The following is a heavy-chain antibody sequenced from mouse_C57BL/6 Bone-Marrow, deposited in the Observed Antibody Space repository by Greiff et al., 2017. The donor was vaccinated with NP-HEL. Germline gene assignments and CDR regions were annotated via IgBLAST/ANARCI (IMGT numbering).Heavy chain of an antibody. Sequence: QVQLQQPGAELVMPGASVKLSCKASGYTFTSYWMHWVKQRPGQGLEWIGEIDTSDSYTNYNQKFKGKSTLTVDKSSSTAYMQLSSLTSEDSAVYYCARSDYDDWFAYWGQGTLVTVSA. V-gene: IGHV1-69*01. CDR1: GYTFTSYW. CDR3: ARSDYDDWFAY. D-gene: IGHD2-4*01. J-gene: IGHJ3*01. CDR2: IDTSDSYT.